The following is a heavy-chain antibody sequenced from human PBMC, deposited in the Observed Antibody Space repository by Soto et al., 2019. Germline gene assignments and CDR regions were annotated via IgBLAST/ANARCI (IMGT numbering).Heavy chain of an antibody. CDR1: GYTYTADY. D-gene: IGHD3-22*01. V-gene: IGHV1-2*02. Sequence: QVHLVQSGAEVRRPGASVKVSCKDSGYTYTADYIHWMRKSPGQGLEWMGWIYPNSGGTTYPQKSTGRVTLTRDTSLSTAYMELSSLRSDDTAMYYCARATSIGGYPMDAWCQGTRVTVSS. CDR2: IYPNSGGT. J-gene: IGHJ6*01. CDR3: ARATSIGGYPMDA.